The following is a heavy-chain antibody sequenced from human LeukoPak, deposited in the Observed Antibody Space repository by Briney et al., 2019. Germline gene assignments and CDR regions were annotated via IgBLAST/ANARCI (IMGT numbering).Heavy chain of an antibody. J-gene: IGHJ4*02. CDR3: TTVSRLGLGEYFF. D-gene: IGHD3-16*01. CDR1: GFTSNNAY. V-gene: IGHV3-15*01. CDR2: IKTKTDGGTT. Sequence: PGGSLRLSCAASGFTSNNAYMSWVRQAPGKGLEWVGRIKTKTDGGTTDYAAPVKGRFTISRDDSKNTLYLQMNSLKTEDTAVYYCTTVSRLGLGEYFFWGQGTLVTVSS.